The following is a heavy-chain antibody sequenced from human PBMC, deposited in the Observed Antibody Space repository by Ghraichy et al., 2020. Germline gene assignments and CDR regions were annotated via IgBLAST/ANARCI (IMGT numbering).Heavy chain of an antibody. CDR1: RAHFRSSA. J-gene: IGHJ4*02. CDR3: ARALGYCSSTSCSDY. Sequence: SVKVSCKVGRAHFRSSATLCELVGPLQGVEWKGRIIPILGIANYAQKFQGRVTITADKSTSTAYMELSSLRSEDTAVYYCARALGYCSSTSCSDYWGQ. V-gene: IGHV1-69*04. D-gene: IGHD2-2*01. CDR2: IIPILGIA.